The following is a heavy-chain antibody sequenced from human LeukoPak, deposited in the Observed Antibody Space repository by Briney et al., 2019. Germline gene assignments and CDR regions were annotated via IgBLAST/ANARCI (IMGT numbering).Heavy chain of an antibody. V-gene: IGHV1-2*02. Sequence: ASVKVSCKASGYTFTGYYMHWVRPAPGQGLEWMGWINPNSGGTNYAQKFQGRVTMTRDTSISTAYMELSRLRSDDTAVCYCARGTQYQLLSLFFDYWGQGTLVTVSS. D-gene: IGHD2-2*01. CDR1: GYTFTGYY. J-gene: IGHJ4*02. CDR3: ARGTQYQLLSLFFDY. CDR2: INPNSGGT.